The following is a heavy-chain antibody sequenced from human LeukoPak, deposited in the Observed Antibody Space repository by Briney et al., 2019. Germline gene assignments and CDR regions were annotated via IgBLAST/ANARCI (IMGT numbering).Heavy chain of an antibody. V-gene: IGHV1-2*02. Sequence: GASVKVSCKASGYTFTGYYMHWVRQAPRQGLEWMGWINPNSGGTNYAQKFQGRVTMTRDTSISTAYMELSRLRSDDTAVYYCARGIPYVAMVRGVIIRDWFDPWGQGTLVTVSS. CDR1: GYTFTGYY. J-gene: IGHJ5*02. CDR3: ARGIPYVAMVRGVIIRDWFDP. D-gene: IGHD3-10*01. CDR2: INPNSGGT.